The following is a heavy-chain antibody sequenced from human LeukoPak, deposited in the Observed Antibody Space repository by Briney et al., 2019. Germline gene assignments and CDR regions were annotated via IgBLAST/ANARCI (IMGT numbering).Heavy chain of an antibody. Sequence: GASVKVSCKASGGTFSSYAISWVRQAPGQGLEWMGGIIPIFGTANYAQKFQGRVTITADESTSTAYMELSSLRCEDTAVYYCARGPREQLLDYWGQGTLVTVPS. CDR3: ARGPREQLLDY. CDR2: IIPIFGTA. J-gene: IGHJ4*02. V-gene: IGHV1-69*13. CDR1: GGTFSSYA. D-gene: IGHD6-13*01.